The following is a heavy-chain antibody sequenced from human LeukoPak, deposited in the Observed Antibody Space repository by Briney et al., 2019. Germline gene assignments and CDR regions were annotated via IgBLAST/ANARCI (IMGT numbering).Heavy chain of an antibody. CDR1: GFTFSSYA. J-gene: IGHJ4*02. V-gene: IGHV3-23*01. CDR3: AKDWGVGGYSSSWYKIGFDY. D-gene: IGHD6-13*01. Sequence: GGSLRLSCAASGFTFSSYAMSWVRQAPGKGLEWVSAISGSGGSTYYADSVKGRFTISRDNSKNTLYLQMNSLRAEDTAVYYCAKDWGVGGYSSSWYKIGFDYWGQGTLVTVSS. CDR2: ISGSGGST.